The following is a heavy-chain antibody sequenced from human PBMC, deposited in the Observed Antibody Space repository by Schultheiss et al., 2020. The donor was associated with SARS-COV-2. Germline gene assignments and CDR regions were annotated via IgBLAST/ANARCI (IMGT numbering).Heavy chain of an antibody. V-gene: IGHV3-30*18. CDR1: GFTFSSYG. Sequence: GGSLRLSCAASGFTFSSYGMHWVRQAPGKGLEWVAVISYDGSNKYYADSVKGRFTISRDNSKKTLYLQMNSLRAEDTAVYYCAKDFRRRWLRPGRPYYYGMDVWGQGTTVTVSS. D-gene: IGHD5-24*01. CDR2: ISYDGSNK. CDR3: AKDFRRRWLRPGRPYYYGMDV. J-gene: IGHJ6*02.